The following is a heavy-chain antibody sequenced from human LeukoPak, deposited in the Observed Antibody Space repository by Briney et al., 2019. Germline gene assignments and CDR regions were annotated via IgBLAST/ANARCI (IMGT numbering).Heavy chain of an antibody. Sequence: AGGSLRLSCAASGFTFSSYAMSWVRQAPGKGLEWVSSVSDSGATTCYADSVKGRFTISRDNSKNTLYLQMNNLTAEDTAVYYCAKRYSSAWHDGYWGQGTLVTVSS. CDR2: VSDSGATT. V-gene: IGHV3-23*01. CDR3: AKRYSSAWHDGY. D-gene: IGHD6-19*01. J-gene: IGHJ4*02. CDR1: GFTFSSYA.